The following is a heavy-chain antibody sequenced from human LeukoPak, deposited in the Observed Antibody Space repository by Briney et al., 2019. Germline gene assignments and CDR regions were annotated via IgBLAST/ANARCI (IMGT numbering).Heavy chain of an antibody. J-gene: IGHJ4*02. Sequence: GGSLRLSCAASGFSFNNYAMSWVRQAPGKGLEWVSAISTTGGSTYYADSVKGRFTISRDNSKNTLSLQMDSLRAEDTAVYYCAKDWTTVVTPKGYYFDSWGQGTLVTVSA. CDR3: AKDWTTVVTPKGYYFDS. CDR2: ISTTGGST. D-gene: IGHD4-23*01. V-gene: IGHV3-23*01. CDR1: GFSFNNYA.